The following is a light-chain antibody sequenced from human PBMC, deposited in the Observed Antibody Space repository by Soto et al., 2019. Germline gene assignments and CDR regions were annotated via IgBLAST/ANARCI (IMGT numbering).Light chain of an antibody. J-gene: IGKJ1*01. CDR1: QSVSSN. CDR3: QQYNNWPRT. CDR2: GAS. V-gene: IGKV3-15*01. Sequence: IVLTQSPGTVSLSPGERATLSCRASQSVSSNLAWYQQKPRQAPRLLIYGASTRATSIPARFSGSGSGTEFTLTISSLQSEDFAVYYCQQYNNWPRTFGQGTKVDIK.